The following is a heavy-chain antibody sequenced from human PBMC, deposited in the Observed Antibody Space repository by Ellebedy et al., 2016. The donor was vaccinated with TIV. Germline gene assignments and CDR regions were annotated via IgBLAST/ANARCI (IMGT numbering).Heavy chain of an antibody. V-gene: IGHV4-39*01. Sequence: SETLSPTXPVPGASIRNSSFSWGWLRQSPGKGLESIGSLYYSGRTYFNPSLKSRVTISVDTAKNQFSLNLSSVTAADTALYYCTGSIVVVPAAFDFWGQGVLVTVSS. D-gene: IGHD2-2*01. CDR2: LYYSGRT. J-gene: IGHJ4*02. CDR3: TGSIVVVPAAFDF. CDR1: GASIRNSSFS.